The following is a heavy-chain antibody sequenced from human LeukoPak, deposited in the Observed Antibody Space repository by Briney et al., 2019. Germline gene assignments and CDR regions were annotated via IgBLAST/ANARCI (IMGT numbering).Heavy chain of an antibody. J-gene: IGHJ5*02. CDR1: GFTFSSYA. Sequence: GSLRLSCAASGFTFSSYAMSWIRQPPGKGLEWIGYIYYSGSTNYNPSLKSRVTISVDTSKNQFSLKLSSVTAADTAVYYCARDSSGWYHWFDPWGQGTLVTVSS. CDR3: ARDSSGWYHWFDP. V-gene: IGHV4-59*01. CDR2: IYYSGST. D-gene: IGHD6-19*01.